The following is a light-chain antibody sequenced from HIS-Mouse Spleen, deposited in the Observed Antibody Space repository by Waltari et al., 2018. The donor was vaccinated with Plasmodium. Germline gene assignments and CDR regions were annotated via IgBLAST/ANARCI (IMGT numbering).Light chain of an antibody. CDR2: GKN. J-gene: IGLJ3*02. Sequence: SSELTQDPAVSVALGQTVRITCQGDSLRSYHASRYQQKQGQAPVLVIYGKNNRPSGIPDRFSGSSSGNTASLTITGAQAEDEADYYCNSRDSSGNHWVFGGGTKLTVL. CDR1: SLRSYH. CDR3: NSRDSSGNHWV. V-gene: IGLV3-19*01.